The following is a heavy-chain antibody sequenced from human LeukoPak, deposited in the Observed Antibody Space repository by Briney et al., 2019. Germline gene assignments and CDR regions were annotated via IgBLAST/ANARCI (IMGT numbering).Heavy chain of an antibody. CDR2: INHSGST. CDR1: GGSFSGYY. J-gene: IGHJ1*01. CDR3: ARGICSSWYCHSSRYFQH. Sequence: SETLSLTCAVYGGSFSGYYWSWIRQPPGKGLEWIGEINHSGSTNYNPSLKSRVTISVDTSKNQFSLKLSSVTAADTAVYYCARGICSSWYCHSSRYFQHWGQGTLVTVSS. V-gene: IGHV4-34*01. D-gene: IGHD6-13*01.